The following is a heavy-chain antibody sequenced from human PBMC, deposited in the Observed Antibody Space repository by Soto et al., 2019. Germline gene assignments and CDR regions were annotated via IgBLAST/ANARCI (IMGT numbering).Heavy chain of an antibody. CDR1: GYTFTSYD. D-gene: IGHD2-15*01. CDR2: MSPNSGNT. J-gene: IGHJ6*02. Sequence: GASVKVSCKASGYTFTSYDINWVRQATGQGLEWMGWMSPNSGNTGYAQKFQGRVTMTRNTSISTAYMELSSLRSEDTAVYYCARGYCSGGSCYGGMDVWGQGTTVTVSS. V-gene: IGHV1-8*01. CDR3: ARGYCSGGSCYGGMDV.